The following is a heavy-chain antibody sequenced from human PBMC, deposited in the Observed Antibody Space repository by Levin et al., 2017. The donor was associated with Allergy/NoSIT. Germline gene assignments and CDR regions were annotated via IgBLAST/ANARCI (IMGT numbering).Heavy chain of an antibody. J-gene: IGHJ4*02. CDR2: IYHSGST. V-gene: IGHV4-4*02. CDR3: ARSPSSSENYYFDY. Sequence: SETLSLTCAVSGGSISSSNWWSWVRQPPGKGLEWIGEIYHSGSTNYNPSLKSRVTISVDKSKNQFSLKLSSVTAADTAVYYCARSPSSSENYYFDYWGQGTLVTVSS. CDR1: GGSISSSNW. D-gene: IGHD6-13*01.